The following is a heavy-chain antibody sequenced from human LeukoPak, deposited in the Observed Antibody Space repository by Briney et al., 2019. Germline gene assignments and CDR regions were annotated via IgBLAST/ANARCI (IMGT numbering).Heavy chain of an antibody. D-gene: IGHD6-19*01. CDR2: IYISGST. J-gene: IGHJ4*02. CDR3: ARSRIAVAGTFDY. CDR1: GGSISSGSYY. V-gene: IGHV4-61*02. Sequence: PSETLSLTCTVSGGSISSGSYYWSWIRQPAGKGLEWIGRIYISGSTDYNPSLKSRVNISIDTSKNQCSLKLSSVTAADTAVYYCARSRIAVAGTFDYWGQGTLVTVSS.